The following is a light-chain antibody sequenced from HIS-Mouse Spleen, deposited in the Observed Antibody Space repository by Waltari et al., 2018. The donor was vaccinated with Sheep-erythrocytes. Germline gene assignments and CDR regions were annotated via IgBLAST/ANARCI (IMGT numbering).Light chain of an antibody. Sequence: QSALTPPASVSGSPGQSITISCPGTSSDVGRYNLVPWYQQHPGKAPKLMIYEGSKRPSGVSNRFSGSKSGNTASLTISGLQAEDEADYYCCSYAGSSTPWVFGGGTKLTVL. J-gene: IGLJ3*02. CDR2: EGS. CDR3: CSYAGSSTPWV. CDR1: SSDVGRYNL. V-gene: IGLV2-23*01.